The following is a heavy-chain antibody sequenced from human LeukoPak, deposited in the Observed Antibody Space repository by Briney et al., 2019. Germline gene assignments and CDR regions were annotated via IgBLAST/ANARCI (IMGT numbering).Heavy chain of an antibody. CDR3: AENTYYDFWSGYYSAWFDP. CDR2: ISGSGGST. D-gene: IGHD3-3*01. V-gene: IGHV3-23*01. J-gene: IGHJ5*02. Sequence: GGSLRLSCAASGFTFSSYAMSWVRQAPGKGLEWVPAISGSGGSTYYADSVKGRFTISRDNSKNTLYLQMNSLRAEDTAVYYCAENTYYDFWSGYYSAWFDPWGQGTLVTVSS. CDR1: GFTFSSYA.